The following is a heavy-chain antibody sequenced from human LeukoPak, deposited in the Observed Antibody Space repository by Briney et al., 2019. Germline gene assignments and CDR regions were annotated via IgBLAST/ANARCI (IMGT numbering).Heavy chain of an antibody. CDR3: ARDGLAGWFDP. CDR1: GFTVSTNY. V-gene: IGHV3-66*01. Sequence: TGGSLRLSCAASGFTVSTNYMSWVRQPPGKGLEWVSVTYSGGSTYYADSVRGRFTISRDNSKNTLYLQMNSLRAEDTAVYYCARDGLAGWFDPWGQGTLVTVSS. J-gene: IGHJ5*02. CDR2: TYSGGST.